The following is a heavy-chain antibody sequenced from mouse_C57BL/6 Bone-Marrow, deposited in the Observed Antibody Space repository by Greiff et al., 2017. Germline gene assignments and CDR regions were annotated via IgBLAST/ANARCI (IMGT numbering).Heavy chain of an antibody. CDR2: IFPGSGST. Sequence: QVQLQQSGPELVKPGASVKISCKASGYTFTDYYINWVKQRPGQGLEWIGWIFPGSGSTYYNEKFKGKATLTVDKSSSTAYMLLSSLTSEDSAVYFCARFITTVVATEPYYAMDYWGQGTSVTVSS. CDR1: GYTFTDYY. CDR3: ARFITTVVATEPYYAMDY. D-gene: IGHD1-1*01. V-gene: IGHV1-75*01. J-gene: IGHJ4*01.